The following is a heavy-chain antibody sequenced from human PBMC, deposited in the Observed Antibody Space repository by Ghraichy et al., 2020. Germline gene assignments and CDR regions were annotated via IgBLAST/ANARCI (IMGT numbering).Heavy chain of an antibody. J-gene: IGHJ2*01. Sequence: GGSLRLSCEGSGFSFSDYSMIWVRLTPRKALEWVSYITGSSSTIFYTDSVKGRFTISRDNAKNSLYLQMNSLRAEDTAVYYCARLPLPRRAAVGDWYFDLWSRGTLVTGSS. CDR3: ARLPLPRRAAVGDWYFDL. V-gene: IGHV3-48*01. CDR1: GFSFSDYS. D-gene: IGHD6-13*01. CDR2: ITGSSSTI.